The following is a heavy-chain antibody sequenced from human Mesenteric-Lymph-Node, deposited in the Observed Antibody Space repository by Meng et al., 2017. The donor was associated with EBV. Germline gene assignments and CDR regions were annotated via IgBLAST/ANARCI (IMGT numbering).Heavy chain of an antibody. J-gene: IGHJ4*02. CDR3: TRDMGLGVGATSSF. CDR1: GFNFNYYG. V-gene: IGHV3-21*01. D-gene: IGHD3-10*01. Sequence: EVQLVESGGXLVKPGXSRRRCXAASGFNFNYYGMSWVRQAPGKGLEWVSYISSSTYIYYGDSVKGRFTISRDNAKNSLYLQMNNLRADDTAVYYCTRDMGLGVGATSSFWGQGTLVTVSS. CDR2: ISSSTYI.